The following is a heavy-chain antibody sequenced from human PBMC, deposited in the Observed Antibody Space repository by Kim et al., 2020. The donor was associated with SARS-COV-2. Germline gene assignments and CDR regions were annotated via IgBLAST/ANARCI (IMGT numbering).Heavy chain of an antibody. CDR3: AKAGGRAIQLWPRYFDY. V-gene: IGHV3-33*06. J-gene: IGHJ4*02. Sequence: GGSLRLSCAASGFTFSSYGMHWVRQAPGKGLEWVAVIWYDGSNTYYADSVKGRFTISRDNSKNTLYLQMNSLRAEDTAVYYCAKAGGRAIQLWPRYFDYWGQGTLVTVSS. D-gene: IGHD5-18*01. CDR1: GFTFSSYG. CDR2: IWYDGSNT.